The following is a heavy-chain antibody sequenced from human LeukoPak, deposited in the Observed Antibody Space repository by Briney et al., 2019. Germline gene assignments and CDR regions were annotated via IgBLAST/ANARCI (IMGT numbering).Heavy chain of an antibody. V-gene: IGHV4-39*07. CDR3: ARGLRYFDWLRGGPLSYYYMDV. CDR1: GGSISSSSYY. J-gene: IGHJ6*03. D-gene: IGHD3-9*01. CDR2: INHSGST. Sequence: SETLSLTCTVSGGSISSSSYYWGWIRQPPGKGLEWIGEINHSGSTNYNPSLKSRVTMTVDTSKNQFSLKVTSVTAADTAVYYCARGLRYFDWLRGGPLSYYYMDVWGKGATVTITS.